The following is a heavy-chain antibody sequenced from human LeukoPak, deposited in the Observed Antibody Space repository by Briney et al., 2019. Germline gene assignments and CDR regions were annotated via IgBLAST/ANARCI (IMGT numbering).Heavy chain of an antibody. CDR2: VDPEDGET. CDR3: ARGRSYYYGMDV. V-gene: IGHV1-69-2*01. D-gene: IGHD1-14*01. Sequence: ASVKVSCKASGGTFSSYAISWVRQAPGKGLEWMGRVDPEDGETIYAEKFQGRVTITADTSTDTAYMELSSLRSEDTAVYYCARGRSYYYGMDVWGQGTTVTVSS. J-gene: IGHJ6*02. CDR1: GGTFSSYA.